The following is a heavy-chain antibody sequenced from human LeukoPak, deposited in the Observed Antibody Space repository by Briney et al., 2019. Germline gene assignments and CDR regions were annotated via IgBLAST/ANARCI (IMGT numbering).Heavy chain of an antibody. CDR2: ISTYNGYS. V-gene: IGHV1-18*01. D-gene: IGHD6-19*01. CDR3: AKNSSGGYSDY. J-gene: IGHJ4*02. CDR1: GYTFTSSG. Sequence: ASVTVSFKTSGYTFTSSGITWVRQAPGQGLEWMGWISTYNGYSKYAQNLQGRVTITADTSTSTAYMELSSLRSDDTAVYYCAKNSSGGYSDYWGQETLVTVSS.